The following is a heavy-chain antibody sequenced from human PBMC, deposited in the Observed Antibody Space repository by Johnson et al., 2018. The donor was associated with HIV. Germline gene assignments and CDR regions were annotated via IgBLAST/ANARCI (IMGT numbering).Heavy chain of an antibody. CDR3: AKTYYYDSSGSRAFDI. V-gene: IGHV3-30-3*01. CDR1: RFTFSSYA. Sequence: QVQLVESGGDVVQPGRSLRLSCVASRFTFSSYALHWVRQAPGKGLEWVAVISYDGSNKYYADSVKGRFTISRDNSKNTLYLQMNSLRAEDTAVYYCAKTYYYDSSGSRAFDIWGQGTMVTVSS. J-gene: IGHJ3*02. D-gene: IGHD3-22*01. CDR2: ISYDGSNK.